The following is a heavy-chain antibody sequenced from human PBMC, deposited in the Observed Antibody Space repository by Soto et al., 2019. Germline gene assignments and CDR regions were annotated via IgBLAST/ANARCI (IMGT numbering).Heavy chain of an antibody. CDR3: FRDVGD. J-gene: IGHJ4*02. CDR1: GNIFTSQY. CDR2: INPSGGRT. Sequence: QVQLVQSGAEVKKPGASVKVSCKVSGNIFTSQYMHWVRQAPGQGLEWMAMINPSGGRTSYAQMFQGRVTMTRDPSTSTVHMELSSLRSEDTAVYYCFRDVGDWGQGTLVTVSS. D-gene: IGHD3-3*01. V-gene: IGHV1-46*03.